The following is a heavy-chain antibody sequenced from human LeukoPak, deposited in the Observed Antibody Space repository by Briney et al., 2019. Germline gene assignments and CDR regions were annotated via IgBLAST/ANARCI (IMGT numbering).Heavy chain of an antibody. V-gene: IGHV3-48*03. CDR2: ISSSGSTI. CDR3: ARDGKGRNRIGYYFDY. CDR1: GFTFSSYE. D-gene: IGHD3-10*01. J-gene: IGHJ4*02. Sequence: PGGSLRLSCAASGFTFSSYEMNWVRQAPGKGLEGVSYISSSGSTIYYASSVKGRFTISRDNAKNSLYLQMNSLRAEDTAVYYCARDGKGRNRIGYYFDYWGQGTLVTVSS.